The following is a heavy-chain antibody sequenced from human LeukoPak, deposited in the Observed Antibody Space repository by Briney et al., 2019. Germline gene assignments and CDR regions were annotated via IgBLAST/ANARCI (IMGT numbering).Heavy chain of an antibody. CDR2: ISWNSGSI. J-gene: IGHJ4*02. CDR1: GFTFDDYA. D-gene: IGHD4-17*01. V-gene: IGHV3-9*01. CDR3: AKDRYQGDYLFDY. Sequence: PGRSLRLSCATSGFTFDDYAMHWVRQAPGKGLEWVSGISWNSGSIGYADSVKGRFTISRDNAKNSLYLQMNRLRAEDTAVYYCAKDRYQGDYLFDYWGQGTLVTVSS.